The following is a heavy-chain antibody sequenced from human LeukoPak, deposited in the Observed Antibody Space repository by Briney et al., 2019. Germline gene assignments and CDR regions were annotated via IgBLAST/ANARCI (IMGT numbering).Heavy chain of an antibody. Sequence: GGSLRLSCTTSGFTFGDYAMSWFRQAPGKGLEWVSYISSSGSTIYYADSVKGRFTISRDNAKNSLYLQMNSLRAEDTAVYYCARVRGPVYYYMDVWGKGTTVTVSS. CDR1: GFTFGDYA. J-gene: IGHJ6*03. CDR3: ARVRGPVYYYMDV. V-gene: IGHV3-11*04. D-gene: IGHD5-24*01. CDR2: ISSSGSTI.